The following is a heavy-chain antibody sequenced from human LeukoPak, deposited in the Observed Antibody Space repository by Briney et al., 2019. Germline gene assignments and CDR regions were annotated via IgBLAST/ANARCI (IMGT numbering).Heavy chain of an antibody. CDR2: INPTGDKT. D-gene: IGHD3-22*01. CDR1: GYTFTSHF. Sequence: ASVEVSCKASGYTFTSHFMHWVRQAPGQGLEWMGLINPTGDKTWYAQKFQGRVTMTRDTSTSTVYMELSSLRSEDTAVYYCARREARGNYYDSSGYGGREWAFDIWGQGTMVTVSS. J-gene: IGHJ3*02. CDR3: ARREARGNYYDSSGYGGREWAFDI. V-gene: IGHV1-46*01.